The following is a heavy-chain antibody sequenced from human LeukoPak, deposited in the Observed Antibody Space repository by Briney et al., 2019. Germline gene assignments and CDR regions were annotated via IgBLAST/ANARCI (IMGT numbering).Heavy chain of an antibody. CDR3: TKSDGYGLIRI. CDR1: GGSFSAYY. Sequence: SETLSLTCAVYGGSFSAYYWSCIRQPPGKGLEWIGEINHSGSTSYNPSLKSRVTISLDTSKNQFSLKVISMTAADTAAYYCTKSDGYGLIRICGRGTMVTVSS. D-gene: IGHD3-10*01. CDR2: INHSGST. V-gene: IGHV4-34*03. J-gene: IGHJ3*02.